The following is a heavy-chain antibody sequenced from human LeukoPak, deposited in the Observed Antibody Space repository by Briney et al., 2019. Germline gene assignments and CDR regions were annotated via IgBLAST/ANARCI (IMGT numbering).Heavy chain of an antibody. CDR1: GFTFSSYE. D-gene: IGHD3-9*01. J-gene: IGHJ3*02. CDR2: ISSSGSTI. V-gene: IGHV3-48*03. CDR3: ARFGYDILTGYYDAFDI. Sequence: GGSLRLSCAASGFTFSSYEMNWVRQAPGKGLEWVSYISSSGSTIYYADSVKGRFTISRDNAKNSLYLQMNSLRAEDTAVYYCARFGYDILTGYYDAFDIWGQGTMVTVSS.